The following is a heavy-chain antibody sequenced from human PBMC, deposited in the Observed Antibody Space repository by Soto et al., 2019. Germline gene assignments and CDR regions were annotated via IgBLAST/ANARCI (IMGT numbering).Heavy chain of an antibody. D-gene: IGHD3-3*01. CDR1: GGSFSGYY. J-gene: IGHJ3*02. CDR3: ARSITIFSYAFDI. V-gene: IGHV4-34*01. Sequence: SETLSLTCAVYGGSFSGYYWSWIRQPPGKGLEWIGEINHSGSTNYNPSIKSRVTISVDTSKNQFSLKLSSVTAADTAVYYCARSITIFSYAFDIWGQGTMVTVSS. CDR2: INHSGST.